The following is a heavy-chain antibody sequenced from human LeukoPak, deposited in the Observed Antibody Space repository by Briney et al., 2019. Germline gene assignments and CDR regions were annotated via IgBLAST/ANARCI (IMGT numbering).Heavy chain of an antibody. J-gene: IGHJ5*02. D-gene: IGHD3-22*01. V-gene: IGHV3-30*02. CDR2: IRSDGNK. CDR3: ARDTGDYYDSSGHYYAGWFDP. Sequence: PGGSLRLSCTASGFTLTSYGMHWVREAPGKGLEWVAFIRSDGNKFYADSLKGRFTVSRDNSRNNVYLQMNSLRIEDTAVYHCARDTGDYYDSSGHYYAGWFDPWGQGTLVTVSS. CDR1: GFTLTSYG.